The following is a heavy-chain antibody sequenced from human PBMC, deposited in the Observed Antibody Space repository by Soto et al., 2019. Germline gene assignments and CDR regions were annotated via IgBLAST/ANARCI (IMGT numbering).Heavy chain of an antibody. CDR2: IWSDGSNK. V-gene: IGHV3-33*01. CDR1: GFTFSSYG. Sequence: GGSLRLSCAASGFTFSSYGMNWVRQAPGKGLEWVAVIWSDGSNKDYTDSVKGRFTISRDNSKNTLYLQMNSLRAEDTAVYFCARPAYCSSASCYRLDYWGQGALVTVSS. CDR3: ARPAYCSSASCYRLDY. J-gene: IGHJ4*02. D-gene: IGHD2-2*02.